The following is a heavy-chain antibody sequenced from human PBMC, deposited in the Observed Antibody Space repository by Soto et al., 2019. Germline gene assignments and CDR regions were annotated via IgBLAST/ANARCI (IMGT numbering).Heavy chain of an antibody. CDR2: ISSGGSGGTT. CDR3: AKSGSFSAYYYYGMDV. CDR1: GFTFSSYA. J-gene: IGHJ6*02. V-gene: IGHV3-23*01. D-gene: IGHD2-21*01. Sequence: GGSLRLSCAASGFTFSSYAMNWVRQAPGKGLEWVSAISSGGSGGTTYYADSVQGRFTISRDNSNNKLFLQMNSLRADDTAKYYCAKSGSFSAYYYYGMDVWGQGTTVTVSS.